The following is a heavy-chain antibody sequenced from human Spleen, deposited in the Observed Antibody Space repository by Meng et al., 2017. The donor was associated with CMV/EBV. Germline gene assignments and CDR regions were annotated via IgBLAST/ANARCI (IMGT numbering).Heavy chain of an antibody. CDR1: GFDFSNHI. V-gene: IGHV3-21*01. D-gene: IGHD3-10*01. J-gene: IGHJ6*02. CDR2: ISGSSTYT. Sequence: GESLKISCAASGFDFSNHIMNWVRQAPGKGLEWVSSISGSSTYTHYVDSVKGRFTISRDNARNSLYLQMNSLRAEDTGVYHCARVRFGYSGNDQEYHGMDVWGQGTTVTVSS. CDR3: ARVRFGYSGNDQEYHGMDV.